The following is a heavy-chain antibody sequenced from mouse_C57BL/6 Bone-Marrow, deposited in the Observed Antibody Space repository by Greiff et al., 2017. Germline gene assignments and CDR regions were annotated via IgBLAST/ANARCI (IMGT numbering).Heavy chain of an antibody. Sequence: EVQLQQSGPVLVKPGPSVKISCKASGFTFTDYYMHWVKQSHGKSLEWIGLVYPYNGGTSYNQKFKGKATLTVAPSSSTAYMELNSLTSEDSAVYYCARMGLYYYGSFYWYFDVWGTGTTVTVSS. CDR1: GFTFTDYY. J-gene: IGHJ1*03. CDR2: VYPYNGGT. D-gene: IGHD1-1*01. CDR3: ARMGLYYYGSFYWYFDV. V-gene: IGHV1-36*01.